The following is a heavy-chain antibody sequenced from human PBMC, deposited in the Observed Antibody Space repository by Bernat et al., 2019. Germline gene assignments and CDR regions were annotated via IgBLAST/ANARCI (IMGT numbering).Heavy chain of an antibody. CDR3: ARGTTVILTHLDY. J-gene: IGHJ4*02. CDR2: LSASNGDT. CDR1: GYTFNTYS. D-gene: IGHD3-16*01. Sequence: QVQLVQSGPEVKRPGDSVKVSCEASGYTFNTYSLTWVRQAPGQGLEWMGWLSASNGDTSSAQKFQGRVTMTTDTSTSTAYMELRSLTSDDTAVYYCARGTTVILTHLDYWGQGTPVTVSS. V-gene: IGHV1-18*01.